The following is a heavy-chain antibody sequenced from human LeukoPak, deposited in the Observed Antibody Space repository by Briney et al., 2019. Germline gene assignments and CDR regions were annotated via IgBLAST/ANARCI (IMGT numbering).Heavy chain of an antibody. D-gene: IGHD1-26*01. Sequence: GGSLTLSCAAYAFTFSSIAMIWIRQAKGKGLVCESAISGRGGGTYYTASVKGRFTIYRDNSKNTLSLQMNSLRAEDTAVYYCAKDGVRGALDAFDIWGQGTMVTVSS. CDR3: AKDGVRGALDAFDI. CDR2: ISGRGGGT. J-gene: IGHJ3*02. CDR1: AFTFSSIA. V-gene: IGHV3-23*01.